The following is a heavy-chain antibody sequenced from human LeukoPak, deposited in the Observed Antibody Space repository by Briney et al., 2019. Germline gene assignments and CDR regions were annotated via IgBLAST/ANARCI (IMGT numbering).Heavy chain of an antibody. Sequence: GGSLRLSCAASGFTFSSYAMSWVRQAPGKGLEWVSAISGSGGSTYYADSVKGRFTISRDNSKNTLYLQMNSLRAEDTAVYYCAKDPRLSVCCGGDCCQYFDYWGQGTLVTVSS. V-gene: IGHV3-23*01. D-gene: IGHD2-21*02. CDR1: GFTFSSYA. CDR2: ISGSGGST. J-gene: IGHJ4*02. CDR3: AKDPRLSVCCGGDCCQYFDY.